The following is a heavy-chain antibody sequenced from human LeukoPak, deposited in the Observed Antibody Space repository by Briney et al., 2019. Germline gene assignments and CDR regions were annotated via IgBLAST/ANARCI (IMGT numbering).Heavy chain of an antibody. D-gene: IGHD5-18*01. CDR3: VRDPSGYSYGYVDY. V-gene: IGHV1-18*01. CDR2: ISAYNGNT. Sequence: ASVKVSCKASGYTFTSYGIVWVRQAPGQGLEWMGWISAYNGNTNYAQNLQGRVTMTTDTSTSTAYMELRSLRSDDTAVYYCVRDPSGYSYGYVDYWGQGTLVTVSS. CDR1: GYTFTSYG. J-gene: IGHJ4*02.